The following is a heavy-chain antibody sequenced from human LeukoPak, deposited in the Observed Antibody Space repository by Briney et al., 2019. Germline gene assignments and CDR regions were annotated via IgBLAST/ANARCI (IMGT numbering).Heavy chain of an antibody. D-gene: IGHD1-26*01. CDR1: GHTFTGYY. V-gene: IGHV1-2*02. CDR3: ARAGPFYSGNYLGF. Sequence: ASVKVSCKASGHTFTGYYMNRVRQAPGQGLEWMGWINPNSGDTNSAQKFQGRVTMTRDTSISTAYMELSRLTSDDTAVYYCARAGPFYSGNYLGFWGQGTLVTVSS. J-gene: IGHJ4*02. CDR2: INPNSGDT.